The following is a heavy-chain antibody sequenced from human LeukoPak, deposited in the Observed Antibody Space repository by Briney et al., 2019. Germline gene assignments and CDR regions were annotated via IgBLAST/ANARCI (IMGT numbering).Heavy chain of an antibody. CDR2: FGGRGGST. D-gene: IGHD3-22*01. Sequence: PGGSPRLSCAASGFNFTNYALSWVRQPPGKGLEWVSAFGGRGGSTHYADSVRGRITISRDNAKNSVYLQMNSLRAEDTAVYYCARDEHQYFYASSGRFDYWGQGTLVTVSS. CDR1: GFNFTNYA. V-gene: IGHV3-23*01. J-gene: IGHJ4*02. CDR3: ARDEHQYFYASSGRFDY.